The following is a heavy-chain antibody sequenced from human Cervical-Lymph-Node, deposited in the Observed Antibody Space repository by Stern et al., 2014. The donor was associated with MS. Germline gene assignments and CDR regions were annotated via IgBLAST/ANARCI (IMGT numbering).Heavy chain of an antibody. CDR1: GGSISSRY. Sequence: QLQLQESGPGLVKPSETLSLTCAVSGGSISSRYWGWIRQPPGKGLEWIGLISHSGDTKYNPSLKSRVTLSLDTSKTQFPLKVPSVTAADTAVYYCARLSTAVDFWGQGTLVTVSS. CDR2: ISHSGDT. V-gene: IGHV4-59*08. J-gene: IGHJ4*02. CDR3: ARLSTAVDF.